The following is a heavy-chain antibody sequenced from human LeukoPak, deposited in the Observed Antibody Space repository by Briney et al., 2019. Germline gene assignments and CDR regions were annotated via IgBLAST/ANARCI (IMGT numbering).Heavy chain of an antibody. CDR2: IKQDGSEK. CDR3: ARVLVWGYYFDY. V-gene: IGHV3-7*01. D-gene: IGHD3-16*01. J-gene: IGHJ4*02. CDR1: GITFIDAW. Sequence: GGSLRLSCAVSGITFIDAWMSWVRQAPGKGLEWVANIKQDGSEKYYVDSVKGRFTISRDNAKNSLYLQMNSLRAEDTAVYYCARVLVWGYYFDYWGQGTLVTVSS.